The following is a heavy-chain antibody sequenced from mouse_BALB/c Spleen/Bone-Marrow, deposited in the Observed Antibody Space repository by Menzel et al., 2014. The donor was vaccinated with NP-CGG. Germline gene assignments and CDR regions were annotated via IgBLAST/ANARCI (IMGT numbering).Heavy chain of an antibody. Sequence: DLVKPGASVKLSCKASGYTFTSYWINWIKQRPGQGLEWIGRIAPGSGSTYYNEMFKGKATLTVDTSFSTDLIQLSSLSSEDCAVYFRARGYGNSAWFAYWGQGTLVTVSA. CDR2: IAPGSGST. J-gene: IGHJ3*01. V-gene: IGHV1S41*01. CDR1: GYTFTSYW. CDR3: ARGYGNSAWFAY. D-gene: IGHD2-10*02.